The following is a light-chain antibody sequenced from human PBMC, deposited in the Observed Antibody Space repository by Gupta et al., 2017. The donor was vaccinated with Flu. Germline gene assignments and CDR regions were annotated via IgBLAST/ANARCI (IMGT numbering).Light chain of an antibody. CDR3: CSYAGSYTFV. CDR2: DVS. Sequence: QSALTQPRPVSGSPGQSVTVSCTGSGSDVGGYNYVSWYQQHPGKAPRVIMYDVSTRPSGVPDRFSGSKSGNTASLTVSGLQADDEADYYCCSYAGSYTFVFGTGTKVNVL. V-gene: IGLV2-11*01. CDR1: GSDVGGYNY. J-gene: IGLJ1*01.